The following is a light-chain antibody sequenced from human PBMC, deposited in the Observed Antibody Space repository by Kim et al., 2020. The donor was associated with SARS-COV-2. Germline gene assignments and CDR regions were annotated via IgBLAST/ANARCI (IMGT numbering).Light chain of an antibody. V-gene: IGKV1-5*03. CDR2: KAS. CDR3: QHYSAYPWT. CDR1: QSISPW. Sequence: EFVGDRTTITCRASQSISPWVAWYQQKPGKAPNLLIFKASILESGVPSRFSGSASGTDFSLTITSLQPDDFGTYYCQHYSAYPWTFGQGTKVDIK. J-gene: IGKJ1*01.